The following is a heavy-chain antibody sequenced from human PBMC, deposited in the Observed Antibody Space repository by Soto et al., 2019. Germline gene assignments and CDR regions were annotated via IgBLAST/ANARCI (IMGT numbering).Heavy chain of an antibody. CDR2: IIDSFGTA. Sequence: QVQLVQSGAEVKKPGSSVKVSCKASGGTFCSYAISWVRQAPGQGLEWMGGIIDSFGTANYAQKFQGRVTLTADESRSTAYVELRSLGSEDTAVYYCARVRRTKKYGGGGSAYYYYGMDVWGQGTTVTVFS. D-gene: IGHD3-16*01. CDR3: ARVRRTKKYGGGGSAYYYYGMDV. V-gene: IGHV1-69*01. J-gene: IGHJ6*02. CDR1: GGTFCSYA.